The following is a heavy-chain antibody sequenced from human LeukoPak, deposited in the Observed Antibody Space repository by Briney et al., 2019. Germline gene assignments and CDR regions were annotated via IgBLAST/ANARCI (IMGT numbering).Heavy chain of an antibody. D-gene: IGHD5-18*01. CDR1: GFTFSRNW. CDR2: INTDGSTT. V-gene: IGHV3-74*01. Sequence: PGGSLRLSCVASGFTFSRNWLHWVRQVPGKGLVWVSRINTDGSTTNYADSVKGRFTISRDNTKNTLYLQMNSLRAEDSAVYFCTIGYNTASLDWGQGTRITVAS. J-gene: IGHJ4*02. CDR3: TIGYNTASLD.